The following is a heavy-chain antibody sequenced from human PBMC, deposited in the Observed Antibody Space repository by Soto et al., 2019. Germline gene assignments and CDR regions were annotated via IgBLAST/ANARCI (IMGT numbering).Heavy chain of an antibody. CDR1: GGSISSSSYY. V-gene: IGHV4-39*01. CDR2: IYYSGST. Sequence: QLQLQESGPGLVKPSETLSLTCTVSGGSISSSSYYWGWIRQPPGKGLEWIGSIYYSGSTYYNPSLKSRVTISVDTSKNQFSLKLSSVTAADTAVYYCARRPYGDYDFDYWGQGTLVTVSS. J-gene: IGHJ4*02. CDR3: ARRPYGDYDFDY. D-gene: IGHD4-17*01.